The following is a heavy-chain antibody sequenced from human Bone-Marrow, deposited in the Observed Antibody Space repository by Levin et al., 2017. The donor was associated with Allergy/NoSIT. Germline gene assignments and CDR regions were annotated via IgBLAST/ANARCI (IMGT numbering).Heavy chain of an antibody. J-gene: IGHJ5*02. D-gene: IGHD6-13*01. CDR1: GFTFSSYA. Sequence: GGSLRLSCAASGFTFSSYAMSWVRQAPGKGLEWVSAISGSGGSTYYADSVKGRFTISRDNSKNTLYLQMNSLRAEDTAVYYCAKDPVSSSWYGGDSWGQGTLVTVSS. CDR3: AKDPVSSSWYGGDS. CDR2: ISGSGGST. V-gene: IGHV3-23*01.